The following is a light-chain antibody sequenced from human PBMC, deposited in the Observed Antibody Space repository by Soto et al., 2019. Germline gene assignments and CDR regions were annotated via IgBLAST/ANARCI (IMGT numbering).Light chain of an antibody. CDR2: DAS. CDR1: QGVSSY. V-gene: IGKV3-11*01. Sequence: EIVLTQSPGILSLSPGERATLSCRASQGVSSYLAWYQQKPGQAPRLLIYDASNRATGIPARFSGSGSGTDFTLTISSLEPEDFAVYYCQQRSNWPPITFGQGTRLEIK. CDR3: QQRSNWPPIT. J-gene: IGKJ5*01.